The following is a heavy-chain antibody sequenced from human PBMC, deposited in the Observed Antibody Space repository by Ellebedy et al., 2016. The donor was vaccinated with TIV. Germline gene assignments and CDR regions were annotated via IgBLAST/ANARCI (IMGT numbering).Heavy chain of an antibody. V-gene: IGHV4-34*01. CDR1: GGSFSGYY. CDR2: INHSGST. CDR3: ARSPHGGGMDV. Sequence: MPSETLSLTCAVYGGSFSGYYWSWIRQPPGKGLEWIGEINHSGSTNYNPSLKSLVTISVDTSKNQFSLKLSSVTAADTAVYYCARSPHGGGMDVWGQGTTVTVSS. J-gene: IGHJ6*02.